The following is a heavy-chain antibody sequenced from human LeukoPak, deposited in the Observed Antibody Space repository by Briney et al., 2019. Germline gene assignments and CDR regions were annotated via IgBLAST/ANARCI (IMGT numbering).Heavy chain of an antibody. V-gene: IGHV3-48*03. CDR1: GFTFSSYE. J-gene: IGHJ4*02. D-gene: IGHD3-10*01. CDR3: ATSFWWFGESSPFDY. CDR2: ISSSGSTI. Sequence: PGGSLRLSCAAAGFTFSSYEVNWVRQAPGKVVEWVSYISSSGSTIYYADSVKGRFTISRDNAKNSLYLQMNSLRAEDTAVYYCATSFWWFGESSPFDYWGQGTLLTVSS.